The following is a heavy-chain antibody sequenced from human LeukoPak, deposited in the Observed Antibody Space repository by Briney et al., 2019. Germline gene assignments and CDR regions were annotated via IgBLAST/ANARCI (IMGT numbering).Heavy chain of an antibody. V-gene: IGHV4-4*07. CDR1: GVSISSYC. D-gene: IGHD2-15*01. Sequence: SETLSLTCTVSGVSISSYCWSWIRQPAGKGLEWIGRIYTSGGTNYNPSLNSRVTISVDKSKNHLSLNLSSVTVADTAVYYCARDWRYCSGGSCSYYFDYWGQGALVTVSS. CDR3: ARDWRYCSGGSCSYYFDY. CDR2: IYTSGGT. J-gene: IGHJ4*02.